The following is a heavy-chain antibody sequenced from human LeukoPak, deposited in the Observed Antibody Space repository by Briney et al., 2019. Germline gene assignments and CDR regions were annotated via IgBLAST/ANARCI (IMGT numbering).Heavy chain of an antibody. CDR1: GFTFSSCS. J-gene: IGHJ4*02. CDR2: ISSSSSYI. V-gene: IGHV3-21*01. Sequence: GGSLRLSCAASGFTFSSCSMNWVRQAPGKGLEWVSSISSSSSYIYYADSVKGRFTISRDNAKNSLYLQMNSLRAEDTAVYYCASVSSSGGFEDYWGQGTLVTVSS. CDR3: ASVSSSGGFEDY. D-gene: IGHD6-6*01.